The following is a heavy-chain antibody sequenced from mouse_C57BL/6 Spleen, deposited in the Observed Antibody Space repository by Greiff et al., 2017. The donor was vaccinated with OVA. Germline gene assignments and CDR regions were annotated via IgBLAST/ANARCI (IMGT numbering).Heavy chain of an antibody. J-gene: IGHJ4*01. V-gene: IGHV2-2*01. Sequence: VQLQQSGPGLVQPSQSLSITCTASGFSLTSYGVHWVRQSPGQGLEWLGVIWSGGSTAYNAAFISRLSISKDNSKSQVFFKMNRQQADDTAIYYCARGDALYAMDDWGQGTSVTVSS. CDR1: GFSLTSYG. CDR2: IWSGGST. CDR3: ARGDALYAMDD.